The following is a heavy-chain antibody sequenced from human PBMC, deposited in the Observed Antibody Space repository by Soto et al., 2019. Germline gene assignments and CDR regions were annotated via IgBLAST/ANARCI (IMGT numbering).Heavy chain of an antibody. CDR2: ISGYNGNT. Sequence: QVQLVQSGAEWKKPGASVKVSCKASGYTFTSYGVSWVRQAPGQGLEWMGWISGYNGNTNYAQKLQGRVTMTTDTSTSTAYMELRSLRSDDTAVYYCARAGKYYYGSGSPYYYGMDVWGQGITVTVSS. J-gene: IGHJ6*02. CDR1: GYTFTSYG. D-gene: IGHD3-10*01. V-gene: IGHV1-18*04. CDR3: ARAGKYYYGSGSPYYYGMDV.